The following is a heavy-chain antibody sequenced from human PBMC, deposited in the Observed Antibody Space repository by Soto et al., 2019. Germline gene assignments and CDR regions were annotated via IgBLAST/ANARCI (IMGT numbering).Heavy chain of an antibody. J-gene: IGHJ6*02. V-gene: IGHV1-2*04. Sequence: QVQLVQSGTDVKTPGASVRVSCKASGYTFTGYYVHWVREAPGQGLEWMGWINPETGGTSYAQKFQGWVTLSRATSITTAYLGLSRLRFDDAAVYFSAIERYQVISDGMDVWRQATTVTVSS. CDR3: AIERYQVISDGMDV. CDR2: INPETGGT. CDR1: GYTFTGYY. D-gene: IGHD2-2*01.